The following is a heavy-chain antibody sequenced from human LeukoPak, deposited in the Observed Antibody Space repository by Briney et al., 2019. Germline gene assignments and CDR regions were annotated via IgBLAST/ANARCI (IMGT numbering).Heavy chain of an antibody. J-gene: IGHJ4*02. V-gene: IGHV1-2*02. Sequence: ASVKVSCKASGYTFTDYYMHWVRQAPGQGLEWMGWIHSNSGGTSYAQKFQGRVTMTRDTSISTAYMELSRLRSDDTAVYYCAGERGGNSGYDYRGQGTLVTVSS. CDR3: AGERGGNSGYDY. D-gene: IGHD4-23*01. CDR1: GYTFTDYY. CDR2: IHSNSGGT.